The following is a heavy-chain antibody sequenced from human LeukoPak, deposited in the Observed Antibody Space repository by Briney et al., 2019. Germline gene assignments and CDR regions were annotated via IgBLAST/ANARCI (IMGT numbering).Heavy chain of an antibody. V-gene: IGHV4-59*12. D-gene: IGHD4-11*01. CDR1: GGSISSYY. CDR3: ARGSQQLPYGFDF. J-gene: IGHJ4*01. CDR2: IYYSKNH. Sequence: SETLSLTCTVSGGSISSYYWSWIRQPPGKGLEWIGYIYYSKNHNYIPPLKTRFPITINTSKSLFPLKLSSVTAADAAVYYCARGSQQLPYGFDFWGQGILVTVSS.